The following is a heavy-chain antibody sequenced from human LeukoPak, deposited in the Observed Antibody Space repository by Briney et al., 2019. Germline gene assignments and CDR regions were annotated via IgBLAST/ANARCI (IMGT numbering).Heavy chain of an antibody. CDR3: AKDKDTPATAQPQRGYFES. Sequence: GGSLRLSCAASGFTFSSYSMNWVRQAPGKGLEWVSSISSSSSYIYYADSVKGRFTISRDNAKNSLYLQMNSLRVEDTAVYFCAKDKDTPATAQPQRGYFESWGQGALVTVSS. V-gene: IGHV3-21*01. J-gene: IGHJ4*02. D-gene: IGHD2-15*01. CDR2: ISSSSSYI. CDR1: GFTFSSYS.